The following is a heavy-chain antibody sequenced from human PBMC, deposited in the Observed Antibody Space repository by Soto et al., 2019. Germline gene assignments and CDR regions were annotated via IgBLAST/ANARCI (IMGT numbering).Heavy chain of an antibody. D-gene: IGHD1-26*01. CDR3: ARDPSGSYYYYGMDV. Sequence: ASVKVSCKASGYTFTSYGISWVRQAPGQGLEWMGWISAYNGNTNYAQKLQGRVTMTTDTSTSTAYMELRSLRSDDTAVYYGARDPSGSYYYYGMDVWGQGTTVTVSS. V-gene: IGHV1-18*01. J-gene: IGHJ6*02. CDR1: GYTFTSYG. CDR2: ISAYNGNT.